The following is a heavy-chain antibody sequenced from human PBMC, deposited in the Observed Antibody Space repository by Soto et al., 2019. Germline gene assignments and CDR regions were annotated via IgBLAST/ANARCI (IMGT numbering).Heavy chain of an antibody. CDR1: GYSFTSYW. D-gene: IGHD2-15*01. V-gene: IGHV5-10-1*01. CDR3: ASSSSGGSNHLDAFDI. CDR2: IDPSDSYT. Sequence: GESLKISCKGSGYSFTSYWISWVRQMPGKGLEWMGRIDPSDSYTNYSPSFQGHVTISADKSISTAYLQWSSLKASDTAMYYCASSSSGGSNHLDAFDIWGQGTMVTVSS. J-gene: IGHJ3*02.